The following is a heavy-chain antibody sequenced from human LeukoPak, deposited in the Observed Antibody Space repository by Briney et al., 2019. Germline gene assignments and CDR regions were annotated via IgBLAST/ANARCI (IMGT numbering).Heavy chain of an antibody. Sequence: SETLSLTCTVSGGSISGYYWTWIRQPPGKGLEWIAYIYYSGSTNYNPSLKSRVTISVDTSKNQFSLKLSSVTAADTAVYYCAGGGNSDSPEFDYWGQGTLVSVSS. V-gene: IGHV4-59*01. J-gene: IGHJ4*02. CDR3: AGGGNSDSPEFDY. CDR1: GGSISGYY. D-gene: IGHD4-23*01. CDR2: IYYSGST.